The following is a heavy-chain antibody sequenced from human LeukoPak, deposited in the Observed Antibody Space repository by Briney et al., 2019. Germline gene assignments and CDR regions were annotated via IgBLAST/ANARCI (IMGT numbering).Heavy chain of an antibody. D-gene: IGHD3-10*01. CDR3: ARDEVWFGELLGPLDY. CDR1: GFTFSSYS. J-gene: IGHJ4*02. V-gene: IGHV3-7*01. CDR2: IRQDGGEK. Sequence: GGSLRLSCAASGFTFSSYSMNWVRQAPGKALEWVANIRQDGGEKYYVDSAKGRFTISRDNAKNSLYLQMNSLRAEDTAVYYCARDEVWFGELLGPLDYWGQGTLVTVSS.